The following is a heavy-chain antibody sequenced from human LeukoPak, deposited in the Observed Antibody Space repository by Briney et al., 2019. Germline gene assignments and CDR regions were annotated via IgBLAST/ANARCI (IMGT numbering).Heavy chain of an antibody. J-gene: IGHJ6*03. Sequence: GGSLRLSCAASGFTFSDYYMSWIRQAPGKGLEWVSYISSSGGTIYYADSVKGRFTISRDNSKNTLYLQMNSLRAEDTAVYYCAKGRGWEASYYYYYMDVWGKGTTVTISS. D-gene: IGHD1-26*01. CDR2: ISSSGGTI. CDR3: AKGRGWEASYYYYYMDV. V-gene: IGHV3-11*04. CDR1: GFTFSDYY.